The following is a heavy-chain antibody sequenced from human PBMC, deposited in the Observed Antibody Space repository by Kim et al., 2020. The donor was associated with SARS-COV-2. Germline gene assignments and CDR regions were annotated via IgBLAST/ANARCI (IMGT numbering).Heavy chain of an antibody. CDR3: AKGPALRMAAPPLGY. CDR1: GFTFSSYA. CDR2: ISGSGGST. D-gene: IGHD3-16*01. V-gene: IGHV3-23*01. J-gene: IGHJ4*01. Sequence: GGSLRLSCAASGFTFSSYAMSWVRQAPGKGLEWVSAISGSGGSTYYADSVKGRFTISRDNSKNTLYLRMNSLRAEDTAVYYCAKGPALRMAAPPLGYWGHGTPVTVSS.